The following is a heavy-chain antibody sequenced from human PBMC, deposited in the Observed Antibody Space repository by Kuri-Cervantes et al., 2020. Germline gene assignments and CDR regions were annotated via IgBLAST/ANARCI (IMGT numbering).Heavy chain of an antibody. D-gene: IGHD4-17*01. CDR1: GYSFTSYG. V-gene: IGHV1-18*01. J-gene: IGHJ5*02. CDR2: ISAYNGNT. Sequence: GESLKISCKGSGYSFTSYGISWVRQAPGQGLEWMGWISAYNGNTNYAQKLQGRVTMTTDTSTSTAYMELRSLRSDDTAVYYCARVDDYGDYEWFDPWGQGTLVTVSS. CDR3: ARVDDYGDYEWFDP.